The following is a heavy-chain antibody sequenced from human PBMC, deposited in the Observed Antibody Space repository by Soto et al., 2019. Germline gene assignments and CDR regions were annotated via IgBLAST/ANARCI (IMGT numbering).Heavy chain of an antibody. D-gene: IGHD1-1*01. CDR3: ARDFSTGTTGDYYYGMDV. CDR1: GGSISSSNW. J-gene: IGHJ6*02. Sequence: PSETLSLTCAVSGGSISSSNWWSWVRQPPGKGLEWIGEIYHSGSTNYNPSLKSRVTISVDKSKNQFSLKLSSVTAADTAVYYCARDFSTGTTGDYYYGMDVWGQGTTVT. V-gene: IGHV4-4*02. CDR2: IYHSGST.